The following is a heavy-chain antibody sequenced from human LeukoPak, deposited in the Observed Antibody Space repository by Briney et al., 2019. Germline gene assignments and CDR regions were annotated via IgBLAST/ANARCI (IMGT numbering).Heavy chain of an antibody. D-gene: IGHD1/OR15-1a*01. CDR1: GFTFSTYG. CDR2: IWYDGSNK. Sequence: PGRSLRLSCAASGFTFSTYGMYWVRQAPGKGLEWVAVIWYDGSNKYYADSVKGRFTISRDNSKNTLFLQMNSLRDEDTALYYCARVARGTTFDYWGQGTLVTVSS. J-gene: IGHJ4*02. CDR3: ARVARGTTFDY. V-gene: IGHV3-33*01.